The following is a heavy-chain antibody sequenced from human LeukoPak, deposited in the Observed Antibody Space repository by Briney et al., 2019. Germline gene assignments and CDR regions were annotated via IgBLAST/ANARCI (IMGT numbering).Heavy chain of an antibody. CDR1: GFTFSSYS. Sequence: GGSLRLSCAASGFTFSSYSMNWVRQAPGKGLEWVSYISSSSSTIYYADSVKGRFTISRDNSKNTLYLQMNTLRAEDTVLYYCSRDSARRDGYNFDYWGQGTLVTVSS. D-gene: IGHD5-24*01. J-gene: IGHJ4*02. CDR3: SRDSARRDGYNFDY. V-gene: IGHV3-48*01. CDR2: ISSSSSTI.